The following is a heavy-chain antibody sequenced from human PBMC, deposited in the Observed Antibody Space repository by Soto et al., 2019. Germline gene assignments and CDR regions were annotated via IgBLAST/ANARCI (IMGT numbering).Heavy chain of an antibody. V-gene: IGHV3-48*03. CDR2: ISSSGSTI. CDR1: GFTFSSYE. D-gene: IGHD2-15*01. J-gene: IGHJ4*02. Sequence: HPGGSLRLSCAASGFTFSSYEMNWVRQAPGKGLEWVSYISSSGSTIYYADSVKGRFTISRDNAKNSLYLQMNSLRAEDTAVYYCARPLKYCSGGSCYSEHYFDYWGQGTLVTVSS. CDR3: ARPLKYCSGGSCYSEHYFDY.